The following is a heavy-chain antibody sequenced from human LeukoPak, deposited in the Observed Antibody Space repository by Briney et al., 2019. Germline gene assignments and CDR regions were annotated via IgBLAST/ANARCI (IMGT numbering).Heavy chain of an antibody. V-gene: IGHV3-30*09. D-gene: IGHD6-19*01. CDR3: AKSYDNGWYVCDY. CDR1: GFTFSNFA. CDR2: ISYDGSIK. Sequence: PGRSLRLSCAASGFTFSNFAMNWVRQAPGKGLEGVAFISYDGSIKSYADSEKGRFAVSRDNSKNTLYLQMNSLRPADTAFYYCAKSYDNGWYVCDYWGQGTLVTVSS. J-gene: IGHJ4*02.